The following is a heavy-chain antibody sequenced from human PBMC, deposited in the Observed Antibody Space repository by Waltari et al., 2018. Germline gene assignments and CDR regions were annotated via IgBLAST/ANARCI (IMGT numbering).Heavy chain of an antibody. V-gene: IGHV3-30*02. CDR3: ARGGMGYYYSDY. Sequence: QVQLLESGGGVVQPGGSLRLSCAASGFTFSNYDIHWVRQAPGKGLELGAFVRSDGGNSYTLDSVKGRFTVSRDNSKNTLYVQMNSLRPEDTAIYYCARGGMGYYYSDYWGQGTLVLVSS. CDR1: GFTFSNYD. J-gene: IGHJ4*02. D-gene: IGHD1-1*01. CDR2: VRSDGGNS.